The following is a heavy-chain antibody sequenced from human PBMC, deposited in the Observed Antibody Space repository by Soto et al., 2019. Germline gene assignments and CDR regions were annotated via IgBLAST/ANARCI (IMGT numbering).Heavy chain of an antibody. CDR1: GFTFSRYW. Sequence: LRLSCAASGFTFSRYWMHWVRQVPGKGLVWVARINIDGSSTNYADFVKGRFTISRDNAKNTLYTQMNILTAEDTAVYYCVRDSRDSSSWDYWGRGTLVTVSS. D-gene: IGHD6-13*01. CDR3: VRDSRDSSSWDY. V-gene: IGHV3-74*01. CDR2: INIDGSST. J-gene: IGHJ4*02.